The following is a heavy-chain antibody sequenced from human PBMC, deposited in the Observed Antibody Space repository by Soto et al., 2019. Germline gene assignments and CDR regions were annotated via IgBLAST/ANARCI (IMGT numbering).Heavy chain of an antibody. V-gene: IGHV3-30*18. CDR3: AKDQATGYGATVDY. Sequence: QVQLVESRGGVVQPGRSLRLSCAASGFTFSSYGMHWVRQAPGKGLEWVAVISYDGSNKYYADSVKGRFTISRDNSKNTLYLQMNSLRAEDTAVYYCAKDQATGYGATVDYWGQGTLVTVSS. CDR2: ISYDGSNK. CDR1: GFTFSSYG. J-gene: IGHJ4*02. D-gene: IGHD1-26*01.